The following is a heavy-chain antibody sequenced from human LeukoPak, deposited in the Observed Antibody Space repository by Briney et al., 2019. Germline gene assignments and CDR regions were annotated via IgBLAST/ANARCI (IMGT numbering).Heavy chain of an antibody. Sequence: QSGGSLRLSCATSGFTFSSYAMSWVRQAPGKGLEWVSAISGSGGSTYYADSVKGRFTISRDSSKNTLYLQMNSLRAEDTAVYYCAKDSRIAAAGVFDYWGQGTLVTVSS. D-gene: IGHD6-13*01. CDR1: GFTFSSYA. CDR3: AKDSRIAAAGVFDY. CDR2: ISGSGGST. V-gene: IGHV3-23*01. J-gene: IGHJ4*02.